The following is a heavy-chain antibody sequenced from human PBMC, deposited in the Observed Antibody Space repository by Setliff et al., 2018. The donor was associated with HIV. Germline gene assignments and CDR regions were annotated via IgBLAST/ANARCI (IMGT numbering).Heavy chain of an antibody. CDR3: AREVILRVYGDYAQYHYYMDV. CDR2: ISNTGNI. V-gene: IGHV4-59*11. CDR1: SGSISSHHY. Sequence: SETLSLTCTVSSGSISSHHYWTWIRQPPGKGLEWIGYISNTGNISYNPSLKSRVTISLDTSKKQSSLKLTSLTAADTAVYYCAREVILRVYGDYAQYHYYMDVCGKGTTVTVSS. J-gene: IGHJ6*03. D-gene: IGHD4-17*01.